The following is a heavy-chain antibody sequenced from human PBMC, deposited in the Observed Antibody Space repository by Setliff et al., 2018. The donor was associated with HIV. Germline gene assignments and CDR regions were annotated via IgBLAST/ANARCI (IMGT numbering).Heavy chain of an antibody. CDR3: ATMAENNYDFWSAYYRWFDP. CDR1: GYTFTDYY. CDR2: VDPEDGET. Sequence: ASVKVSCKASGYTFTDYYIHWVPQAPGKGLEWMGRVDPEDGETRIAEKFQGRVTLTAETSKDTAYMELSSLRYEDTAVYYCATMAENNYDFWSAYYRWFDPWGQGTLVTVSS. D-gene: IGHD3-3*01. J-gene: IGHJ5*02. V-gene: IGHV1-69-2*01.